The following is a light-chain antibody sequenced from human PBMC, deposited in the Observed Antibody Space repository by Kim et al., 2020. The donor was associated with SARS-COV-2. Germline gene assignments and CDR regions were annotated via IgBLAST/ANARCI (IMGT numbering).Light chain of an antibody. CDR1: NNNVGNQG. CDR3: SAWDSSLNAWV. J-gene: IGLJ3*02. Sequence: RPTATLTCTGNNNNVGNQGAAWLQQHQGHPPKLLSYRNNNRPSGISERFSASRSGDTASLTITGLQPEDETDYYCSAWDSSLNAWVFGGGTQLTV. CDR2: RNN. V-gene: IGLV10-54*04.